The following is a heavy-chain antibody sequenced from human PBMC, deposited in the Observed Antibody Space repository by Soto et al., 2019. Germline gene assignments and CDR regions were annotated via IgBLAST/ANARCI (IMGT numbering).Heavy chain of an antibody. CDR3: ARVLLYCTNGVCYGNWFDP. CDR2: IYYSGST. CDR1: GGSISSGGYY. J-gene: IGHJ5*02. D-gene: IGHD2-8*01. V-gene: IGHV4-31*03. Sequence: SETLSLTCTVSGGSISSGGYYWSWIRQHPGKGLEWIGYIYYSGSTYYNPSLKSRVTISVDTSKNQFSLKLSSVTAADTAVYYCARVLLYCTNGVCYGNWFDPWGQGTLVTVSS.